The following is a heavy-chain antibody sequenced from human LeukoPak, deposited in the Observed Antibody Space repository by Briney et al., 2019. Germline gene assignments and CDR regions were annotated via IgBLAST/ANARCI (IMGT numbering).Heavy chain of an antibody. J-gene: IGHJ5*02. CDR1: GGSFSGYY. CDR2: INHCGST. Sequence: SETLSLTCAVYGGSFSGYYWSWIRQPPGKGLEWIGEINHCGSTNYNPSLKSRVTISVDTSKNQFSLKLSFVTAADTAVYYCARGTPLSRYCCSTSCRRTNWFDPWGQGTLVTVSS. CDR3: ARGTPLSRYCCSTSCRRTNWFDP. D-gene: IGHD2-2*01. V-gene: IGHV4-34*01.